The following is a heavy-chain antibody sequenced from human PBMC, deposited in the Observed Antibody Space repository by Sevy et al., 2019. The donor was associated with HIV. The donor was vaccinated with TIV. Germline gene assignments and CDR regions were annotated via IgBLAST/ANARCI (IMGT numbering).Heavy chain of an antibody. CDR1: GFTFSSYW. V-gene: IGHV3-7*01. Sequence: GGSLRLSCAASGFTFSSYWMSWVRQAPGKGLEWVANIKQDGSEKYYVDSVKGRFTISGDNAKNSLYLQMNSLRAEDTAVYYCARENGGNSRRAFDIWGQGTMVTVSS. J-gene: IGHJ3*02. D-gene: IGHD2-21*02. CDR3: ARENGGNSRRAFDI. CDR2: IKQDGSEK.